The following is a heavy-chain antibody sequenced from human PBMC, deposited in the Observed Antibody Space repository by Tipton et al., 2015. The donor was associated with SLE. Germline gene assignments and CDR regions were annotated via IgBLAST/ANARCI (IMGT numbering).Heavy chain of an antibody. Sequence: TLSLTCTVSGGSVNSHYWSWIRQPPGKGLEWIGYIYYSGSTNYKPSLKSRVTISEDTSKNQFSLKLSSVTAADTAVYYCARIVVATIDYWGQGTLVTVSS. CDR2: IYYSGST. J-gene: IGHJ4*02. V-gene: IGHV4-59*02. CDR1: GGSVNSHY. CDR3: ARIVVATIDY. D-gene: IGHD2-15*01.